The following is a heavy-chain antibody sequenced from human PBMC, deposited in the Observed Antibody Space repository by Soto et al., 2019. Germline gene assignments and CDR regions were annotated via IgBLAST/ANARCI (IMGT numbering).Heavy chain of an antibody. CDR3: AKGRGGSGSLTPRVDF. CDR2: ISGGGDTT. D-gene: IGHD3-10*01. Sequence: EVQLLESGGGLVQPGGSLRLSCAASGFTFNNYAMTWVRQAPVKGLQWVSAISGGGDTTSYADSVQGRFTVSRDGSKNTLSLQMSSLRAEDTALYYCAKGRGGSGSLTPRVDFWGQGTLVTVSS. CDR1: GFTFNNYA. J-gene: IGHJ4*02. V-gene: IGHV3-23*01.